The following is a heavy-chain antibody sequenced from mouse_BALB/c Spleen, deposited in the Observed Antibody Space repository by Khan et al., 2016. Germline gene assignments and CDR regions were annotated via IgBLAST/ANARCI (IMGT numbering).Heavy chain of an antibody. CDR3: SSTFWYFDV. V-gene: IGHV4-1*02. J-gene: IGHJ1*01. CDR2: INPDSSTI. Sequence: EVKLLESGGGLVQPGGSLKLSCAASGFDFSRYWMSWVRQAPGIGLEWIGEINPDSSTINSTPSLKDTFFISRDNAKNTLYLQMSKVRSEDTSLYYCSSTFWYFDVWGAGTTVTVSS. CDR1: GFDFSRYW.